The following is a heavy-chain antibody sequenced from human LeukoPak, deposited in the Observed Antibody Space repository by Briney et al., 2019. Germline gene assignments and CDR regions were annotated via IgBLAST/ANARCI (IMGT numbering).Heavy chain of an antibody. CDR1: GGSISSYY. Sequence: PSETLSLTCTVSGGSISSYYWSWIRQPPGKGLEWIGYIYYGGSTNYNPSLKSRLTISVDASKNQFSLKLSSVTATDTAVYYCASLTTVTQAYFDSWGQGTLVTVSS. D-gene: IGHD4-17*01. CDR2: IYYGGST. J-gene: IGHJ4*02. V-gene: IGHV4-59*08. CDR3: ASLTTVTQAYFDS.